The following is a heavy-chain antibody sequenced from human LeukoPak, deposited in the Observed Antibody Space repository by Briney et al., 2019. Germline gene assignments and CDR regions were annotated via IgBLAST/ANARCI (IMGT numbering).Heavy chain of an antibody. CDR3: AKVKEGSLEWLMMDV. J-gene: IGHJ6*04. D-gene: IGHD3-3*01. V-gene: IGHV3-23*01. CDR2: ISGSGGST. Sequence: GGSLRLSCAASGFTFSSYAMSWVRQAPGKGLEWVSAISGSGGSTYYADSVKGRFTISRDNSKNTLYLQMNSLRAEDTAVYYCAKVKEGSLEWLMMDVWGKGTTVTVSS. CDR1: GFTFSSYA.